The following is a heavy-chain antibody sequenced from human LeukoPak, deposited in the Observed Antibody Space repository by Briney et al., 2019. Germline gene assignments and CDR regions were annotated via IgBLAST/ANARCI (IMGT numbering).Heavy chain of an antibody. V-gene: IGHV4-59*01. CDR3: ARGGGSYLADY. CDR2: IYYSGST. CDR1: GGSISSYY. D-gene: IGHD1-26*01. Sequence: PSETLSLTCTVSGGSISSYYWSWIRQPPGKGLEWIGYIYYSGSTNYNPSLKSRVTIPVDTSKNQFSLKLSSVTAADTAVYYCARGGGSYLADYWGQGTLVTVSS. J-gene: IGHJ4*02.